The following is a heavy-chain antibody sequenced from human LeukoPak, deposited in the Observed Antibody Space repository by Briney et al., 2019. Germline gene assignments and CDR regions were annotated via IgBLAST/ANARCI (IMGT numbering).Heavy chain of an antibody. J-gene: IGHJ3*02. CDR2: IYPGDSDT. D-gene: IGHD2-15*01. CDR3: ARRLYCSGGSCYSGDDAFDI. Sequence: GEPLKISGKGSEYSFTSYSIGWARQMPGKGLEWMGIIYPGDSDTSNRPSFQGQVTISADKSISTAYLQWSSLKASDTAMYYCARRLYCSGGSCYSGDDAFDIWGQGTMVTVSS. V-gene: IGHV5-51*01. CDR1: EYSFTSYS.